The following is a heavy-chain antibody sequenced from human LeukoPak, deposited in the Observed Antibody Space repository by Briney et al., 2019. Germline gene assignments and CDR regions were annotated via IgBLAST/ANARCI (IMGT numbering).Heavy chain of an antibody. D-gene: IGHD4-17*01. CDR2: INPSGGST. CDR1: GYTFTSYY. Sequence: ASVKVSCKASGYTFTSYYMHWVRQAPGQGLEWMGIINPSGGSTSYAQKFQGRVTMTRDTSTSTVYMELSSLRSEDTAVYYCARGPYGDLTLYRFDPWGQGTPVTVSS. J-gene: IGHJ5*02. V-gene: IGHV1-46*01. CDR3: ARGPYGDLTLYRFDP.